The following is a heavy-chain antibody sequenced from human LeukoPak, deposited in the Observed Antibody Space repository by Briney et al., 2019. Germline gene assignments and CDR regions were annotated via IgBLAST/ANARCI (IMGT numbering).Heavy chain of an antibody. J-gene: IGHJ4*02. D-gene: IGHD6-13*01. CDR3: GRGTSGIAAAGYFDY. CDR2: IWYVGSNK. Sequence: GGSLRLSCAASGFTFSSYAMHWVRQAPGKGLEWVAVIWYVGSNKYYADSVKGRFTISRDNSKNTMHLQMNSLRAEDTAMYYCGRGTSGIAAAGYFDYWGQGTLVTVSS. CDR1: GFTFSSYA. V-gene: IGHV3-33*01.